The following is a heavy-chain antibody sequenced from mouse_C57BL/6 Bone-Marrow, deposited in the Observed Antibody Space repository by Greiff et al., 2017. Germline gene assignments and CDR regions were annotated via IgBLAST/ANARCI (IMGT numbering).Heavy chain of an antibody. Sequence: EVQVVESGGDLVKPGGSLKLSCAASGFTFSSYGMSWFRQTPDKRLEWVATISSGGSYTYYPDSVKGRFTISRDNAKNTLYLQMSSLKSEGTAMYYCARRAYYGSSFPWYFDVWGTGTTVTVSS. V-gene: IGHV5-6*01. CDR3: ARRAYYGSSFPWYFDV. CDR2: ISSGGSYT. J-gene: IGHJ1*03. CDR1: GFTFSSYG. D-gene: IGHD1-1*01.